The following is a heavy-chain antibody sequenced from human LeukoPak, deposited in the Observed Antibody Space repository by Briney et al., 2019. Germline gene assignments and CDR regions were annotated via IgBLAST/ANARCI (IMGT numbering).Heavy chain of an antibody. CDR1: GFTLSGYA. CDR2: ISGSGGST. CDR3: AKDPVRIVVVTANDAFDI. Sequence: GGSLRLSCAASGFTLSGYAMSWVRQAPGKGLEWVSAISGSGGSTYYADSVKGRFTISRDNSKNTLYLQMNSLRAEDTAVYYCAKDPVRIVVVTANDAFDIWGKGTTVTVSS. V-gene: IGHV3-23*01. J-gene: IGHJ3*02. D-gene: IGHD2-21*02.